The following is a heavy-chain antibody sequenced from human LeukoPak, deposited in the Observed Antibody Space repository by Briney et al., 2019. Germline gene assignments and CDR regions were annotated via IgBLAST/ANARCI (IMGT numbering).Heavy chain of an antibody. D-gene: IGHD3-22*01. CDR2: ISGSGGST. Sequence: GGSLRLSCAASGFTFSSYAVSWVRQAPGKGLEWVSAISGSGGSTYYADSVKGRFTISRDNSKNTLYLQMNSLRAEDTAVYYCAKDDLDYYDSSGPDYWGQGTLVTVSS. CDR1: GFTFSSYA. CDR3: AKDDLDYYDSSGPDY. J-gene: IGHJ4*02. V-gene: IGHV3-23*01.